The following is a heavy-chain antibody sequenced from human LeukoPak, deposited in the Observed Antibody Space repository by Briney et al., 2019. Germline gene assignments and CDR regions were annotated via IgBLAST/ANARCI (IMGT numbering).Heavy chain of an antibody. CDR1: GFTYSSYW. Sequence: GGSLRLSCAASGFTYSSYWMSWVRQAPGKGVVGLANIKQDGSEKYYVDAVKGRFTISRDNDKNSLYLQMNSLRAEDTAVYYCASGTQWTDAFDIRGQGTMVTVSS. D-gene: IGHD1-1*01. V-gene: IGHV3-7*01. J-gene: IGHJ3*02. CDR2: IKQDGSEK. CDR3: ASGTQWTDAFDI.